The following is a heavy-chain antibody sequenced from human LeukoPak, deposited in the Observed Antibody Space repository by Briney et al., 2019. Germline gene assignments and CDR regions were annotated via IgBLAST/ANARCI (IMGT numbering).Heavy chain of an antibody. D-gene: IGHD3-10*01. CDR2: INTNGDDT. J-gene: IGHJ4*02. CDR3: VKDLRGGGYYTSFDY. CDR1: GFTFSDYY. V-gene: IGHV3-64D*09. Sequence: GGSLRLSCAASGFTFSDYYMSWIRQAPGKGLEHVSTINTNGDDTYYADSVKGRFTISRDNSKRTLYLQMSSLRAEDTAVYYCVKDLRGGGYYTSFDYWGQGTLVTVSS.